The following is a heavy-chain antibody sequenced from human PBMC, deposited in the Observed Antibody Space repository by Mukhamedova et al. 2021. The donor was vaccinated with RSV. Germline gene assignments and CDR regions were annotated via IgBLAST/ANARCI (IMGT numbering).Heavy chain of an antibody. CDR3: AXXLGTAVAX. J-gene: IGHJ6*02. V-gene: IGHV1-46*03. Sequence: GYTFTSNYMHWVRQAPGQGLEWMGMINPSGGTTSYAQKFQGRVTMTRDTSTSTVYXEXSTLRSEDTAXYYCAXXLGTAVAXWGQG. CDR2: INPSGGTT. CDR1: GYTFTSNY.